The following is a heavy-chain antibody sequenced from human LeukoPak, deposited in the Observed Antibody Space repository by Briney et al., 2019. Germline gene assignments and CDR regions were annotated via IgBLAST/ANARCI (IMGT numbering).Heavy chain of an antibody. CDR1: GGSISSSSYY. V-gene: IGHV4-39*07. CDR2: IYYSGST. Sequence: PSETLSLTCTVSGGSISSSSYYWGWIRQPPGKGLEWIGSIYYSGSTYYNPSLKSRVTISVDTSKNQFSLKLSSVTAADTAVYYCARRMPFSRRGSGSYGHYYYYMDVWGKGTTVTISS. J-gene: IGHJ6*03. CDR3: ARRMPFSRRGSGSYGHYYYYMDV. D-gene: IGHD3-10*01.